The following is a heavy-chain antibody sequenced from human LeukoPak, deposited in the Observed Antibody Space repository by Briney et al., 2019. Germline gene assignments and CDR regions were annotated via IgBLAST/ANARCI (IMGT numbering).Heavy chain of an antibody. Sequence: SETLSLTCTVSGGSISSYYWSWIRQPPGKGLGWIGYIYHSGSTKYNPSLKSRVTISVDTSKNQFSLKLSSVTAADTAVYYCARDGYSGNDGLWGQGTLVTVSS. CDR3: ARDGYSGNDGL. CDR1: GGSISSYY. J-gene: IGHJ4*02. CDR2: IYHSGST. D-gene: IGHD5-12*01. V-gene: IGHV4-59*01.